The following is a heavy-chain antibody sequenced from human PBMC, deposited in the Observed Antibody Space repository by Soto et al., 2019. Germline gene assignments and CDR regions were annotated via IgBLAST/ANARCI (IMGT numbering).Heavy chain of an antibody. J-gene: IGHJ4*02. Sequence: QVQLVQSGAEVKKPGASVKVSCKASGYTFTEYYMYWVRQAPGQGLEWMGWINPNRGGTNYAQKFECMITKSRDKSCNAAYQELSTLKSDDTAKYYGAPRRGEYSSTGDGGFDSWGQGTLVTLSS. D-gene: IGHD6-13*01. CDR2: INPNRGGT. V-gene: IGHV1-2*02. CDR3: APRRGEYSSTGDGGFDS. CDR1: GYTFTEYY.